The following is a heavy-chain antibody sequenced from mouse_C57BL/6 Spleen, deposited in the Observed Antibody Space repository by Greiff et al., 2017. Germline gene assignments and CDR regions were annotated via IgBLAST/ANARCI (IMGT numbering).Heavy chain of an antibody. CDR3: AKFDRFAY. J-gene: IGHJ3*01. Sequence: QVQLKESGPGLVAPSQSLSITCTVSGFSFNSSGLSWVRQPPRKGLEWLGVIWGDGRTTYHSPLISSLSISKDNSKRQVCLKLNSLQTDDTATYCCAKFDRFAYWGQGTLVTVSA. CDR1: GFSFNSSG. CDR2: IWGDGRT. V-gene: IGHV2-3*01.